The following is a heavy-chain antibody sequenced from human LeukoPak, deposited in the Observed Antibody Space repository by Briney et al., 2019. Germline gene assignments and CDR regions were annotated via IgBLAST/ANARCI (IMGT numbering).Heavy chain of an antibody. V-gene: IGHV3-21*01. CDR3: ARDSGGQGDDY. D-gene: IGHD2-15*01. Sequence: GGSLRLSCAASGFTFSSYSMNWVRQAPGKGLEWVSSISSSSSYIYYADSGKGRFTISRDNAKNSLYLQMNSLRAEDTAVYYCARDSGGQGDDYWGQGTLVTVSS. CDR2: ISSSSSYI. CDR1: GFTFSSYS. J-gene: IGHJ4*02.